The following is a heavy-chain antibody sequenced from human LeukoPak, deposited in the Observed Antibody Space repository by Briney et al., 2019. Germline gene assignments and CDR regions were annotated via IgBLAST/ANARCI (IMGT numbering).Heavy chain of an antibody. Sequence: PGGSLRLSCAASGFTFTNWRTWVRQAPGKGLEWVANINKDGSEKQYVDSVKGRFTISRDNPKNSVYLQMSSLRVEDSAVYYCARDPVQDFDFWGQGIMVTVSS. V-gene: IGHV3-7*01. CDR1: GFTFTNW. CDR3: ARDPVQDFDF. J-gene: IGHJ4*02. CDR2: INKDGSEK.